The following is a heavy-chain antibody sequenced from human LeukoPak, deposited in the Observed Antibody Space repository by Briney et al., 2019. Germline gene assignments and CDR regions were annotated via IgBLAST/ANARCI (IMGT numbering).Heavy chain of an antibody. Sequence: SETLSLTCTVSGVSISNYYWRWIRQPAGKGLEWIGRIYTSGSTNYNPSLKSRVTMSVDTSKSQFSLKLSSVTAADTAVYYCARVSLVRGAPDYYFAYWGQGTLVTVSS. D-gene: IGHD3-10*01. J-gene: IGHJ4*02. V-gene: IGHV4-4*07. CDR3: ARVSLVRGAPDYYFAY. CDR2: IYTSGST. CDR1: GVSISNYY.